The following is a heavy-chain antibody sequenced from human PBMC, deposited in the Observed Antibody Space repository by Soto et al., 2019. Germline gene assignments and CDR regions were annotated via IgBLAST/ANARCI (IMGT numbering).Heavy chain of an antibody. CDR2: ISGSGGST. CDR3: AKDVLTYDFWSGYTFQH. Sequence: PGVSLRLSCAASGVTFSSYAMRCVRQAPGKGLEWVSAISGSGGSTYYADSVKGRFTISRDNSKNTLYLQMNSLRAEDTAVYYCAKDVLTYDFWSGYTFQHWGQGTLVTVSS. V-gene: IGHV3-23*01. J-gene: IGHJ1*01. D-gene: IGHD3-3*01. CDR1: GVTFSSYA.